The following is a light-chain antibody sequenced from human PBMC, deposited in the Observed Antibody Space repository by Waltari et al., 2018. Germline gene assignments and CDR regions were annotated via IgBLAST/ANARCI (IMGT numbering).Light chain of an antibody. V-gene: IGKV3-20*01. CDR1: QCISKY. Sequence: EIMLPQSPGTLSLSPGGRATLSCRASQCISKYLAWYQQKPGQAPRLLIYDASIRATGIPDRFSGSGYGTDFSLTISRLEPEDYAVYYCQKYGSLPATFGRGTKVEIK. CDR3: QKYGSLPAT. CDR2: DAS. J-gene: IGKJ1*01.